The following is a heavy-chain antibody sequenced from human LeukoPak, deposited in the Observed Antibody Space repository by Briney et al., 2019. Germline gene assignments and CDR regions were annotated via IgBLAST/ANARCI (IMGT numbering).Heavy chain of an antibody. J-gene: IGHJ4*02. V-gene: IGHV3-21*01. D-gene: IGHD4-17*01. Sequence: PGGSLRLSCAASGFTFSSYSMNWVRQAPGKGLEWVSSISSSSSYIYYADSVKGRFTISRDNAKNSLYLQMNSLRAEDTAVYYCARVVGYGDYFALEYWGQGTLVTVSS. CDR3: ARVVGYGDYFALEY. CDR1: GFTFSSYS. CDR2: ISSSSSYI.